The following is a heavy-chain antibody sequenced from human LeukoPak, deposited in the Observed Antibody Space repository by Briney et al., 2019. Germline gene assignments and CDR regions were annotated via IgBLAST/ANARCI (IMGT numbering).Heavy chain of an antibody. CDR3: ARGPRYSFY. CDR2: IYIDGTT. Sequence: ASVKVSCKVSGYTLTELSMHWVRQAPGKGLEWISVIYIDGTTYYADSVKGRFTISRDQANNTLYLQMNTLRDEDTAVYYCARGPRYSFYWGQGTLVTVSS. D-gene: IGHD6-13*01. J-gene: IGHJ4*02. CDR1: GYTLTELS. V-gene: IGHV3-53*01.